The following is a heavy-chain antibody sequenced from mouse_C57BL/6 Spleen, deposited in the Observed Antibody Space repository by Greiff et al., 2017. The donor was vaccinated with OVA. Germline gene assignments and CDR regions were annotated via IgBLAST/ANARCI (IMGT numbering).Heavy chain of an antibody. V-gene: IGHV1-61*01. D-gene: IGHD2-4*01. CDR3: ARGDDYDWYFDV. CDR1: GYTFTSYW. Sequence: QVQLQQSGAELVRPGSSVKLSCKASGYTFTSYWMDWVKQRPGQGLEWIGNIYPSDSETHYNQKFKDKATLTVDKSSSTAYMQLSSLTSEDSAVYYCARGDDYDWYFDVWGTGTTVTVSS. J-gene: IGHJ1*03. CDR2: IYPSDSET.